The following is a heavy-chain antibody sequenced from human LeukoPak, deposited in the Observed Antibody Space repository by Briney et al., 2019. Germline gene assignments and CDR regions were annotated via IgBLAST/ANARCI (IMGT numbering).Heavy chain of an antibody. J-gene: IGHJ4*02. CDR3: ANSPSGSYYTGDY. CDR1: GVSISSGGYY. D-gene: IGHD3-10*01. CDR2: IYYSGST. Sequence: PSQTLSLTCTVSGVSISSGGYYWSWIRQHPGKGLEWIGYIYYSGSTYYNPSLKSRVTISVDTSKNQFSLKLSSVTAADTAVYYCANSPSGSYYTGDYWGQGTLVTVSS. V-gene: IGHV4-31*03.